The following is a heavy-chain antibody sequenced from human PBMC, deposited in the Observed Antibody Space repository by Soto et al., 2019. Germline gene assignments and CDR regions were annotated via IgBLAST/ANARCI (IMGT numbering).Heavy chain of an antibody. V-gene: IGHV4-31*03. Sequence: QLQLQESGPGLVKPSQTLSLTCTVSGGSISSGGYYWSWIRQHPGKGLEGIGYIYYSVSTYYNPSLQSRVTMSVDTSENQLSLRLSSVTAADTAVYYCARKDSGYADYMDVWGKGTTVTVSS. D-gene: IGHD5-12*01. J-gene: IGHJ6*03. CDR1: GGSISSGGYY. CDR2: IYYSVST. CDR3: ARKDSGYADYMDV.